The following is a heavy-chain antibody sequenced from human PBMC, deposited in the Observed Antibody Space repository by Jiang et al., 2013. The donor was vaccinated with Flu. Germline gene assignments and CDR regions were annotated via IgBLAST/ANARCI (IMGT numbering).Heavy chain of an antibody. J-gene: IGHJ6*02. D-gene: IGHD3-3*01. Sequence: VQLVESGGGLVQPGGSLRLSCAASGLTVSNNHMSWVRQAPGKGLQWVSVIYGGGNTYYTDSVKGRFTISRDNSKNTVYLQMSSLRAEDTAVYYCARVLPSNYYYGVDVWGQGTTVTVSS. CDR2: IYGGGNT. V-gene: IGHV3-66*01. CDR3: ARVLPSNYYYGVDV. CDR1: GLTVSNNH.